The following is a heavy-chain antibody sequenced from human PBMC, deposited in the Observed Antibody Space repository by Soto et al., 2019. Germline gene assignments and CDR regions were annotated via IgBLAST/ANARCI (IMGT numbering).Heavy chain of an antibody. CDR3: AKAGEIFGLVIFAYLDF. CDR1: GFTFNSYA. V-gene: IGHV3-30*18. CDR2: ISNDGSKT. D-gene: IGHD3-3*01. J-gene: IGHJ4*02. Sequence: QVQLVESGGGVVQPGKSLRLSCATSGFTFNSYALHWVRQAPGKGLEWVALISNDGSKTFYADSVKGRFTISRDTAKNTIFLQMNSLTTEDTAVYFCAKAGEIFGLVIFAYLDFWGQGTLVAVSS.